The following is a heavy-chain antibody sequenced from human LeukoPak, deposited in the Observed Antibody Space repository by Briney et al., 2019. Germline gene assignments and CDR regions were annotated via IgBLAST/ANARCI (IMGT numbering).Heavy chain of an antibody. Sequence: PGGSLRLSCAASGFTFSSYSMNWVRQAPGKGLEWVSSTSSSSSHIYYADSVRGRFTISRDNAKNSLYLQMNSLRAEDTAVYYCARIHSNYPFDIWGQGTMVTVSS. CDR3: ARIHSNYPFDI. D-gene: IGHD4-11*01. CDR1: GFTFSSYS. J-gene: IGHJ3*02. V-gene: IGHV3-21*01. CDR2: TSSSSSHI.